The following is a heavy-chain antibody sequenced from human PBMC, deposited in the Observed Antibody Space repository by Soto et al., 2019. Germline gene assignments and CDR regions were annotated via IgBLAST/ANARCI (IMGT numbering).Heavy chain of an antibody. CDR1: GFTFSNYG. J-gene: IGHJ4*02. CDR3: ARDIYYDSSGYSPCDY. Sequence: PGGSLRLSCVASGFTFSNYGMHWVRQAPGKGLEWVAVIWYDGSNKYYADSVKGRFTISRDSSKNTLYLQMNSLRAEDTAVYYCARDIYYDSSGYSPCDYWGQGTLVTVSS. V-gene: IGHV3-33*08. D-gene: IGHD3-22*01. CDR2: IWYDGSNK.